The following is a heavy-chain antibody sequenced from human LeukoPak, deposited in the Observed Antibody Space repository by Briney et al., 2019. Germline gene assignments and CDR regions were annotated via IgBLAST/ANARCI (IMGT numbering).Heavy chain of an antibody. J-gene: IGHJ6*04. D-gene: IGHD2-2*01. CDR3: ARESVVVPAANYYGMDV. CDR2: ISSSSSYI. V-gene: IGHV3-21*01. Sequence: GGSLVLSCAASGFTFSSYSMNWVRPAPGKGLEGVSSISSSSSYIYYADSVKGRFTISRDNAKNSPYLQMNSLRAEDTAVYYCARESVVVPAANYYGMDVWGKGTTVTVSS. CDR1: GFTFSSYS.